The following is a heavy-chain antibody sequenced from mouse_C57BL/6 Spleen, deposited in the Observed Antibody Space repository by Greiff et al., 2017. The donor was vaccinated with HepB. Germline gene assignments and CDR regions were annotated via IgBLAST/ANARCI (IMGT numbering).Heavy chain of an antibody. V-gene: IGHV5-6*01. J-gene: IGHJ1*03. CDR2: ISSGGSYT. D-gene: IGHD1-1*01. CDR3: ARQGNYYGSSYEGYFDV. Sequence: EVHLVESGGDLVKPGGSLKLSCAASGFTFSSYGMSWVRQTPDKRLEWVATISSGGSYTSYPDSVKGRFTISRDNAKKTLYLQMSSLKSEDTAMYYCARQGNYYGSSYEGYFDVWGTGTTVTVSS. CDR1: GFTFSSYG.